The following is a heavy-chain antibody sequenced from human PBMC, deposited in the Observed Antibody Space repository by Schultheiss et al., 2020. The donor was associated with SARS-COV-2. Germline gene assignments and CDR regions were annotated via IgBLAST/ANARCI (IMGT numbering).Heavy chain of an antibody. CDR2: IYYSGST. J-gene: IGHJ4*02. V-gene: IGHV4-59*12. Sequence: SETLSLTCAVYGGSFSGYYWSWIRQPPGKGLEWIGYIYYSGSTNHNPSLKSRVTISVDKSKNQFSLKLSSVTAADTAVYYCANLGTAMAPPYYFDYWGQGTLVTVSS. D-gene: IGHD5-18*01. CDR3: ANLGTAMAPPYYFDY. CDR1: GGSFSGYY.